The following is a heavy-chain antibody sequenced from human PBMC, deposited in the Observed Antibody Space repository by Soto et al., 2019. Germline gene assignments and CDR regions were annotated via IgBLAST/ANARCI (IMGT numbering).Heavy chain of an antibody. CDR3: ARARAYCSSTSCYTYDY. CDR2: ISAYNGNT. V-gene: IGHV1-18*01. CDR1: GYTFTSYG. Sequence: GASVKVSCKASGYTFTSYGISWVRQAPGQGLEWMGWISAYNGNTNYAQKLQGRVTMTTDTSTSTAYMELRSLRSDDTAVYYCARARAYCSSTSCYTYDYWGQGTLVTVSS. D-gene: IGHD2-2*02. J-gene: IGHJ4*02.